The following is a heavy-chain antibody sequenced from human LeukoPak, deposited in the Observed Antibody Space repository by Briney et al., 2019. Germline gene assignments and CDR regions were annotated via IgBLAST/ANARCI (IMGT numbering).Heavy chain of an antibody. CDR2: IRSKAYGGTT. Sequence: GGSLRLSCTASGFTFGDYAMSWARQAPGKGLEWVGFIRSKAYGGTTEYAASVKGRFTISRDDSKSIAYLQMNSLKTEGTAVYYCTRVHIVVVTALFDYWGQGTLVTVSS. CDR3: TRVHIVVVTALFDY. J-gene: IGHJ4*02. V-gene: IGHV3-49*04. CDR1: GFTFGDYA. D-gene: IGHD2-21*02.